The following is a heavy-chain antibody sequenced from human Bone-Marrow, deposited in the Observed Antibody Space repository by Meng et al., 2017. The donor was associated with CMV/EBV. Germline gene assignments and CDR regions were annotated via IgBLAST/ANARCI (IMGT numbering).Heavy chain of an antibody. V-gene: IGHV4-39*01. CDR3: ARHGGYNKRNWFDP. CDR1: GGSISSSRYY. D-gene: IGHD5-24*01. J-gene: IGHJ5*02. Sequence: SETRSLTCPLSGGSISSSRYYWGWIRQPPGKGLEWPGSIYYSGSTYYNPSLKSRVTITVDPAKNQFSPKLSSVTAADTAVYYGARHGGYNKRNWFDPWGQGTLVTVSS. CDR2: IYYSGST.